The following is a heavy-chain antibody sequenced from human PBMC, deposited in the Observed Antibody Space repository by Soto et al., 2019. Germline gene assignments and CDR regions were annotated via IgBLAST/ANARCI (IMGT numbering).Heavy chain of an antibody. D-gene: IGHD5-18*01. CDR2: ISAYNGNT. V-gene: IGHV1-18*01. CDR3: ARAVPLGTMVTYFEPLTTNDY. J-gene: IGHJ4*02. Sequence: ASVKVSCKASGYTFTSYGISWVRQAPGQGLEWMGWISAYNGNTNYAQKLQGRVTMTTDTSTSTAYMELRSLRSDDTAVYYCARAVPLGTMVTYFEPLTTNDYWGQGTLVTVSS. CDR1: GYTFTSYG.